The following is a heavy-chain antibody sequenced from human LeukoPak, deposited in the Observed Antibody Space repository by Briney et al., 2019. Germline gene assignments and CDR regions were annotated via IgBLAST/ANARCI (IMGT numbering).Heavy chain of an antibody. CDR3: ARGEGGHNFDY. D-gene: IGHD3-16*01. J-gene: IGHJ4*02. CDR2: INHSGST. V-gene: IGHV4-34*01. CDR1: GGSISSYY. Sequence: SETLSLTCTASGGSISSYYWSWIRQPPGKGLEWIGEINHSGSTNYNPSLKSRVTISVDTSKNQFSLKLSSVTAADTAVYYCARGEGGHNFDYWGQGTLVTVSS.